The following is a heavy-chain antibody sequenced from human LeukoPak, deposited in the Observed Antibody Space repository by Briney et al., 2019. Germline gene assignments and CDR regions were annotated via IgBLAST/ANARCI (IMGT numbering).Heavy chain of an antibody. V-gene: IGHV1-69*05. CDR2: IIPIFGTA. CDR3: ARGAAYCGGDCSNNWFDP. Sequence: SVKVSCKASGGTFSSYAISWVRQAPGQGLEWMGGIIPIFGTANYAQKFQGRVTITTDESTSTAYMELSSLRSEDTAVYYCARGAAYCGGDCSNNWFDPWGQGTLDTVSS. D-gene: IGHD2-21*02. J-gene: IGHJ5*02. CDR1: GGTFSSYA.